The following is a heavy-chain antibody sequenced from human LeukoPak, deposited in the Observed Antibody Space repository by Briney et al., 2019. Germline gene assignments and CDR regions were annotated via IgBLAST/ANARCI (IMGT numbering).Heavy chain of an antibody. J-gene: IGHJ4*02. CDR1: GFTCSNYG. CDR2: ISSSGDTI. D-gene: IGHD3-3*01. Sequence: VGTLRLSYILSGFTCSNYGMTSVYQAPLNKQDFISYISSSGDTIEYTDSVKGRFTISRDNAKNTLFLQVNSLRADDTSVYYCASGYDFSDGAKRGFDYGGQGVLVTVSS. V-gene: IGHV3-48*03. CDR3: ASGYDFSDGAKRGFDY.